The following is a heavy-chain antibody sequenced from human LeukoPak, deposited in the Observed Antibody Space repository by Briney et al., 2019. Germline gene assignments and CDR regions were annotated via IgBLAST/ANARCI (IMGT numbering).Heavy chain of an antibody. CDR3: ATGPVSGYYQYYMDV. Sequence: GASVKVSCKASGGTFRSYAISWVRQAPGQGLEWMGGIIPIFGTTNYAQKFQGRVTITADESTSTAYMELSSLRSEDTAVYYCATGPVSGYYQYYMDVWGKGTTVTVSS. D-gene: IGHD3-22*01. J-gene: IGHJ6*03. V-gene: IGHV1-69*13. CDR2: IIPIFGTT. CDR1: GGTFRSYA.